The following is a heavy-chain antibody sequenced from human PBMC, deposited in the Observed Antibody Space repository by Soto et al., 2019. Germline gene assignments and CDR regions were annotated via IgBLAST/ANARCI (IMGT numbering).Heavy chain of an antibody. CDR1: GGTFSSYT. D-gene: IGHD4-17*01. CDR3: ARDYGQSTVTPLDY. J-gene: IGHJ4*02. Sequence: QVQLVQSGAEVKKPGSSVKVSCKASGGTFSSYTISWVRQAPGQGLEWMGRIIPILGIADYAQKFQGRVTITADKSTSTAYMELSSLRSEDTAVYYCARDYGQSTVTPLDYWGQGTLVTVSS. V-gene: IGHV1-69*08. CDR2: IIPILGIA.